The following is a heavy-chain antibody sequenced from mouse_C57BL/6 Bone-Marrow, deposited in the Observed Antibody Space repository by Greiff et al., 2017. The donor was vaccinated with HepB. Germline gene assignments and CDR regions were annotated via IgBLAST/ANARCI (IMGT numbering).Heavy chain of an antibody. CDR3: ARAHYYYGSSLLFAY. CDR1: GFTFSSYA. CDR2: ISDGGSYT. Sequence: EVKLVESGGGLVKPGGSLKLSCAASGFTFSSYAMSWVRQTPEKRLEWVATISDGGSYTYYPDNVKGRFPISRDNAKNNLYLQMSHLKSEDTAMYYCARAHYYYGSSLLFAYWGQGTLVTVSA. D-gene: IGHD1-1*01. J-gene: IGHJ3*01. V-gene: IGHV5-4*03.